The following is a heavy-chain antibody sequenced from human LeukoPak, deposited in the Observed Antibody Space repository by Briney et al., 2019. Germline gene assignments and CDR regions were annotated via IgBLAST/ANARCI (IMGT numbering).Heavy chain of an antibody. J-gene: IGHJ6*03. CDR3: ARVGYSYGSYYYYMDV. V-gene: IGHV1-69*05. D-gene: IGHD5-18*01. Sequence: SVKVSCKASGGTFSSYAISWVRQAPGQGLEWMRGIIPIFGTANYAQKFQGRVTITTDESTSTAYMELSSLRSEDTAVYYCARVGYSYGSYYYYMDVWGKGTTVTVSS. CDR1: GGTFSSYA. CDR2: IIPIFGTA.